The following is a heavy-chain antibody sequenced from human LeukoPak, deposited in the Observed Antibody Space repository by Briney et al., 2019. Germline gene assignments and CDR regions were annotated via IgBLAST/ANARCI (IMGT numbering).Heavy chain of an antibody. CDR1: GYTSGTYA. CDR2: ITPSGGT. J-gene: IGHJ4*02. V-gene: IGHV1-2*02. Sequence: ASVKVSCKASGYTSGTYAVSWVRQAPGQGLEWMGWITPSGGTNYPQKFQGRVAITWDTSITTAYMDLSRLTSDDTAVYYCARDRYGDGFAHLDYWGQGALVTVSS. CDR3: ARDRYGDGFAHLDY. D-gene: IGHD5-24*01.